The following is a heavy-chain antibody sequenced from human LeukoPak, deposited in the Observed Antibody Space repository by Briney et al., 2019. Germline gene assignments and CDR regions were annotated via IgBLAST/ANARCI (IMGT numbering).Heavy chain of an antibody. CDR1: GGTSSSYA. CDR2: IIPIFGTA. D-gene: IGHD3-16*02. V-gene: IGHV1-69*13. CDR3: ASWEQIGELSTYFDY. J-gene: IGHJ4*02. Sequence: SVKVSCKASGGTSSSYAISWVRQAPGQGLEWMGGIIPIFGTANYAQKFQGRVTITADESTSTAYMELSSLRSEDTAVYYCASWEQIGELSTYFDYWGQGALVTVSS.